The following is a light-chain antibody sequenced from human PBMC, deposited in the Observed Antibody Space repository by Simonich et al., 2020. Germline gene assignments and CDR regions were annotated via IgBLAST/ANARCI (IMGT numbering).Light chain of an antibody. J-gene: IGKJ5*01. CDR3: QQYDNLPIT. CDR2: DAS. V-gene: IGKV1-33*01. CDR1: QDISNY. Sequence: DIQMTQSPSSLSASVGDRVTINCQASQDISNYLNWYQQKPGKAPKLLIYDASNLETGVPSRFSGSGSGTDFTFTISSLQPEDIATYYCQQYDNLPITFGQGTRLEMK.